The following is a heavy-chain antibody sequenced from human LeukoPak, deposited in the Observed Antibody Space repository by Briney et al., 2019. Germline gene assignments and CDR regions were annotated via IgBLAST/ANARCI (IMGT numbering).Heavy chain of an antibody. CDR3: AKDQGGIYYGSGSAVDY. J-gene: IGHJ4*02. CDR1: GFTFSAYW. Sequence: GGSLRLSCAASGFTFSAYWMHWVRQVPGKGLVWVSRINNDGTATFFADSVKGRFTISRDNSKNTLYLQMNSLRAEDTAVYYCAKDQGGIYYGSGSAVDYWGQGTLVTVSS. V-gene: IGHV3-74*01. D-gene: IGHD3-10*01. CDR2: INNDGTAT.